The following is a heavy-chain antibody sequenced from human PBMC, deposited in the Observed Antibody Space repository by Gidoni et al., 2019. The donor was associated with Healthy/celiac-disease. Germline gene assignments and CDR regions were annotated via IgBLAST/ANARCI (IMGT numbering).Heavy chain of an antibody. CDR2: ISSSGSTI. V-gene: IGHV3-11*01. J-gene: IGHJ3*02. Sequence: QVQLVESGGGLVKLGGSLRLSYEACGFPCSAYYMSWLRQAPGKGLEWVSYISSSGSTIYYADSVKGRFTISRDNAKNSLYLQMNSLRAEDTAVYYCARGLLLDPIRTDAFDIWGQGTMVTVSS. CDR3: ARGLLLDPIRTDAFDI. CDR1: GFPCSAYY.